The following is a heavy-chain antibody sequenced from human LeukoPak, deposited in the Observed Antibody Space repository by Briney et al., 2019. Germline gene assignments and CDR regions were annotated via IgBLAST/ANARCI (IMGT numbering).Heavy chain of an antibody. J-gene: IGHJ4*02. Sequence: GRSLRLSCAASGFTFDDYAMHWVRQAPGKGLEWVSGISWNSGSIGYADSVKGRFTISRDNAKNSLYLQMNSLRAEDTALYYCARDIGGVLEWYIDYWGQGNLVTVSS. CDR2: ISWNSGSI. V-gene: IGHV3-9*01. CDR1: GFTFDDYA. D-gene: IGHD3-3*01. CDR3: ARDIGGVLEWYIDY.